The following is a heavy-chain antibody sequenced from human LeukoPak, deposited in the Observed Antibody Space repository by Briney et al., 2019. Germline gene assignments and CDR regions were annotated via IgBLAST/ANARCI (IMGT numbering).Heavy chain of an antibody. J-gene: IGHJ4*02. CDR1: GFTFSSYA. CDR2: ISSNGGST. D-gene: IGHD3-3*01. V-gene: IGHV3-64*01. Sequence: GGSLRLSCAASGFTFSSYAMYWVRQAPGKGLEYVSAISSNGGSTYYANSVKGRFTISRDNSKNTLYLQMGSLRAEDMAVYYCARGYDFWSGYSPDYWGQGTLVTVSS. CDR3: ARGYDFWSGYSPDY.